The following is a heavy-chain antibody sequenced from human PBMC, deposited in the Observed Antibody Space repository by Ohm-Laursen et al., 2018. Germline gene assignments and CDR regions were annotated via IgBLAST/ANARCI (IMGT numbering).Heavy chain of an antibody. CDR1: GFTFSDHY. CDR2: TRNKANSYTT. Sequence: SLRLSCAASGFTFSDHYMDWVRQAPGKGLEWVGRTRNKANSYTTEYAASVKGRFTISRDDSKNSLYLQMSSLKTEDTAVYYCARTTNSYGMDVWGQGTTVTVSS. CDR3: ARTTNSYGMDV. D-gene: IGHD4-11*01. V-gene: IGHV3-72*01. J-gene: IGHJ6*02.